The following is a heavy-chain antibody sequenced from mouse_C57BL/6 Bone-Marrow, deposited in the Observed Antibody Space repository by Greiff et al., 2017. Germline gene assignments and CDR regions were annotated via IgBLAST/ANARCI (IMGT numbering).Heavy chain of an antibody. Sequence: QVQLQQSGAELVKPGASVKLSCKASGYTFTEYTIHWVKQRSGQGLEWIGWFYPGSGSIKYNEKFQDKAPLTADKSSSTVYMELSRLTSEDSAVYVCARHEVLYYYGSPWFAYWGQGTLVTVSA. CDR2: FYPGSGSI. V-gene: IGHV1-62-2*01. J-gene: IGHJ3*01. CDR3: ARHEVLYYYGSPWFAY. CDR1: GYTFTEYT. D-gene: IGHD1-1*01.